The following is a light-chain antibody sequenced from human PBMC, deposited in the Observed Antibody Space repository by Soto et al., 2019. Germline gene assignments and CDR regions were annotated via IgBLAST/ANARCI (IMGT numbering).Light chain of an antibody. CDR2: DAS. CDR1: QSVNTF. J-gene: IGKJ5*01. Sequence: IVLTQSPAILSLSPGERATLSCRASQSVNTFLAWYQQKPGQAPRLLIYDASNRATGIPPRFSGSGSGTDFTLTISSLEPEDFVFYYCQQRSNWGITFSQGTRLEIK. V-gene: IGKV3-11*01. CDR3: QQRSNWGIT.